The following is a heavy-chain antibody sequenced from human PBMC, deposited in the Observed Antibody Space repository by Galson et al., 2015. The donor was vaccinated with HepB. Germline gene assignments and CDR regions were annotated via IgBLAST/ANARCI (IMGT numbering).Heavy chain of an antibody. CDR2: ISSSSSYI. D-gene: IGHD3-22*01. V-gene: IGHV3-21*01. CDR1: GFTFSSYS. Sequence: SLRLSCAASGFTFSSYSMNWVRQAPGKGLEWVSSISSSSSYIYYADSVKGRFTISRDNAKNSLYLQMNSLRAEDTAVYYCASTSSGYLDDAFDIWGQGTMVTVSS. CDR3: ASTSSGYLDDAFDI. J-gene: IGHJ3*02.